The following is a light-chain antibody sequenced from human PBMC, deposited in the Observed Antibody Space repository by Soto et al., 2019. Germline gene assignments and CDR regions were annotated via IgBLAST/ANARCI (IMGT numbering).Light chain of an antibody. CDR2: EVS. V-gene: IGLV2-14*01. CDR3: SSFTNTITRYA. J-gene: IGLJ1*01. Sequence: QSVLTQPASVSGSPGQSITISCTGTSSDVGGYNYVSWFQHHPGKAPKLIIYEVSYRPSGVSARFSGSKSGDTASLTISGLQAEDEADYYCSSFTNTITRYAFGTGTKVPS. CDR1: SSDVGGYNY.